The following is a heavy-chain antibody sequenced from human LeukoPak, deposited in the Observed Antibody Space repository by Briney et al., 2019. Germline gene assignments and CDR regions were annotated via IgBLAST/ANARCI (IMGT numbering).Heavy chain of an antibody. CDR2: IYYSGRT. CDR3: ASSAVVVPAAGWAFDI. V-gene: IGHV4-39*07. Sequence: PSETLSLTCSVSGDSVSRSDSYWDWIRQPPGKGLEWIGTIYYSGRTYYSPSLKSRVTISVDTSKNQFSLKLSSVTAADTAVYYCASSAVVVPAAGWAFDIWGQGTMVTVSS. J-gene: IGHJ3*02. CDR1: GDSVSRSDSY. D-gene: IGHD2-2*01.